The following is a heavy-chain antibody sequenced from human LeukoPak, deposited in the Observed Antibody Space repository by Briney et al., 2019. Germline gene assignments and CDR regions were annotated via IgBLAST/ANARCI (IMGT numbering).Heavy chain of an antibody. J-gene: IGHJ4*02. Sequence: SWVRQHPGKGLEWIGYIYYSGSTSYNPSLKSRVTISVDTSKNQFSLKLSSVTAADTAVYYCARVRVIAAAGSRIDHWGQGTLVTVSS. CDR2: IYYSGST. CDR3: ARVRVIAAAGSRIDH. V-gene: IGHV4-31*02. D-gene: IGHD6-13*01.